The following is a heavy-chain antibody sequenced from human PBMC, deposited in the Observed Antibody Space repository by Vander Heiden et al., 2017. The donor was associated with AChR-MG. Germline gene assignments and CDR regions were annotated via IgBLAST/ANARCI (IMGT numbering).Heavy chain of an antibody. V-gene: IGHV3-74*01. CDR1: GFTFSGYW. CDR2: INSDGSST. Sequence: EVQLVESGGGLVQPGRSLRLSCAASGFTFSGYWMHWVRQAPGKGLVWVSRINSDGSSTSCADSVKGRFTISRDNAKNTLYLQMNSLRAEDTAVYYCARGGGNSYYYYGMDVWGQGTTVTVSS. J-gene: IGHJ6*02. D-gene: IGHD2-21*02. CDR3: ARGGGNSYYYYGMDV.